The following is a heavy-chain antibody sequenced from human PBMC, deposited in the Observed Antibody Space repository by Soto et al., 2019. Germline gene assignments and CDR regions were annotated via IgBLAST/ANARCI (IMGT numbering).Heavy chain of an antibody. CDR2: IKPDGSER. CDR3: ASDLNWPNF. D-gene: IGHD1-20*01. Sequence: EVQLVESGGGLVQPGGSLRLSCAASGFTFSTYFMTWVRQAPGKGLEWLATIKPDGSERWYVDSVKGRFTISRDNAKNSLYLEMNSLRAEDTAVYFCASDLNWPNFWGQGSLVAVSS. V-gene: IGHV3-7*01. J-gene: IGHJ4*02. CDR1: GFTFSTYF.